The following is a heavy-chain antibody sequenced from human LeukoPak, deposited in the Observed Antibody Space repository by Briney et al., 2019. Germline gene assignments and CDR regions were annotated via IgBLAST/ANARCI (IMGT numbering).Heavy chain of an antibody. V-gene: IGHV1-69*04. CDR3: ARVIDGGSSWYQDYYGMDV. CDR2: IIPILGIA. D-gene: IGHD6-13*01. CDR1: GGTFSSYA. J-gene: IGHJ6*02. Sequence: ASVKVSCKASGGTFSSYAISWVRQAPGQGLEWMGRIIPILGIANYAQKFQGRVTITADKSTSTAYMELSSLRSEDTAVYYCARVIDGGSSWYQDYYGMDVWGQGTTVTVSS.